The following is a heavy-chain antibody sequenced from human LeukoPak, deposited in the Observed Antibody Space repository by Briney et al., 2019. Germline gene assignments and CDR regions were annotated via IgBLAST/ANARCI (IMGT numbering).Heavy chain of an antibody. Sequence: GGSLRLSCAASGFTFSDYYMSWIRQAPGKGLEWVSYISSSGSTIYYADSVKGRFTISRDNAKNSLYLQMNSLRAEDTAVCYCAGGSGSYYSYGMDVWGQGTTVTVSS. CDR1: GFTFSDYY. V-gene: IGHV3-11*01. CDR3: AGGSGSYYSYGMDV. CDR2: ISSSGSTI. J-gene: IGHJ6*02. D-gene: IGHD3-10*01.